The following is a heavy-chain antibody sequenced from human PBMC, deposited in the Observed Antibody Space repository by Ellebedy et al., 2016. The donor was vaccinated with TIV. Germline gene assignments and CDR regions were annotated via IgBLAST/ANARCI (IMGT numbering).Heavy chain of an antibody. Sequence: GESLKISCAASGFNFSTSWMSWVRQAPGKGLEWVGNIKQDGSEKYYVDSVKGRFTISRDNARNSLFLQMSSLRAEDTAVYYCARDDGSSSSLDYWGQGILVTVSS. V-gene: IGHV3-7*01. D-gene: IGHD6-6*01. CDR3: ARDDGSSSSLDY. CDR1: GFNFSTSW. CDR2: IKQDGSEK. J-gene: IGHJ4*02.